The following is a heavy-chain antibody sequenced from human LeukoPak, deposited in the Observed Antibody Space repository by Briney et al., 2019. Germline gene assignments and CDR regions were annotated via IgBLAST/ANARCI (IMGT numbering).Heavy chain of an antibody. Sequence: PGGSLRLSCAASGFTFSDYYMSWIRQAPGKGLEWVSAISGSGGSTYYADSVKGRFTISRDNSKNTLYLQMNSLRAEDTAVYYCAKDQAGGSYGDYVGGRGFDYWGQGTLVTVSS. D-gene: IGHD4-17*01. J-gene: IGHJ4*02. CDR1: GFTFSDYY. V-gene: IGHV3-23*01. CDR2: ISGSGGST. CDR3: AKDQAGGSYGDYVGGRGFDY.